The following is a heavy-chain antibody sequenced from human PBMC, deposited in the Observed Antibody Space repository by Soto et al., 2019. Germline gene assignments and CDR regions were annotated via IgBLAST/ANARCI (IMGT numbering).Heavy chain of an antibody. CDR3: AKLGSSSWSPHYYFDY. CDR2: ISGSGGST. J-gene: IGHJ4*02. V-gene: IGHV3-23*01. D-gene: IGHD2-2*01. CDR1: GFTFSSYA. Sequence: PGGSLRLSCAASGFTFSSYAMSWVRQAPGKGLEWVSAISGSGGSTYYADSVKGRFTISRDNSKNTVYLQMNSLRAEDTALYYCAKLGSSSWSPHYYFDYWGQGTLVTVSS.